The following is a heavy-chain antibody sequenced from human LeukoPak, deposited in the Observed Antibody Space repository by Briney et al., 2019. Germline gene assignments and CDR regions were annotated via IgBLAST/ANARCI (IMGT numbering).Heavy chain of an antibody. Sequence: PGGSLRLSCVASGFSFSNYWMSWVRQAPGKGPEWVASIKQDGSEKFYVDSVKGRFTISKDNAKNSLYLQMNSLRAEDTAVYYCAREDHSKYEYWGQGTLVTVSP. J-gene: IGHJ4*02. CDR3: AREDHSKYEY. CDR1: GFSFSNYW. D-gene: IGHD4-11*01. CDR2: IKQDGSEK. V-gene: IGHV3-7*01.